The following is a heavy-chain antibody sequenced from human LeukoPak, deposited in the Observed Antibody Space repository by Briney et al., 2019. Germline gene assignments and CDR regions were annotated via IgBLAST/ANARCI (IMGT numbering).Heavy chain of an antibody. CDR1: GGSFSGYY. CDR3: ARGGRLPSI. CDR2: INHSGST. J-gene: IGHJ6*02. D-gene: IGHD4-11*01. Sequence: SETLSLTCAVYGGSFSGYYWSWIRQPPGKGLEWIGEINHSGSTNYNPSLKSRVTISVDTSKNQFSLKLSSVTAAYTAVYYCARGGRLPSIWGQGTTVTVSS. V-gene: IGHV4-34*01.